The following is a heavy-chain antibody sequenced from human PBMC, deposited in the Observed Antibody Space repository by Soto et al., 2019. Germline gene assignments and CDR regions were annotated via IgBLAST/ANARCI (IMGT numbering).Heavy chain of an antibody. CDR2: IYRDDST. Sequence: VQLVETGGGLIQPGGSLRLSCAASGFTVGSSYMSWVRQAPGKGLEWVSLIYRDDSTYYADSVKGRFTISRDNSKNTVHLQMNSLRAEDTAVYYCASVNAAAASFDIWGQGTMVTVSS. CDR1: GFTVGSSY. D-gene: IGHD6-13*01. CDR3: ASVNAAAASFDI. V-gene: IGHV3-53*02. J-gene: IGHJ3*02.